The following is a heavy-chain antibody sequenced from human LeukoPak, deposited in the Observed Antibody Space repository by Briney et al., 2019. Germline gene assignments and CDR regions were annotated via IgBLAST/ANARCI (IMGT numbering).Heavy chain of an antibody. D-gene: IGHD3-22*01. V-gene: IGHV3-30*18. CDR1: GFTFSSYG. J-gene: IGHJ4*02. CDR3: AKAGGVITTSRVYFDY. CDR2: ISYDGSNK. Sequence: PGGSLRLSCAASGFTFSSYGMHWVRQAPGKGLEWVAVISYDGSNKYYADSVKGRFTISRDNSKNTLYLQMNSLRAEDTAVYYCAKAGGVITTSRVYFDYWGQGTLVTVSS.